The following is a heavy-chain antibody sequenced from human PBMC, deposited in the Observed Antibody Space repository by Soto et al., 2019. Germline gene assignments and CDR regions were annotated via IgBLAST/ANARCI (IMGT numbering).Heavy chain of an antibody. J-gene: IGHJ6*01. Sequence: ESGGGVVQPGRSLRLSCAASGFTFSSYGMHWVRQAPGKGLEWVAVIWYDGSNKYYADSVKGRFTISRDNSKNTLYLQMNSLRAEDTAVYYCARDRGVDTAMVPLYGMDVWGKGPRSPSPQ. D-gene: IGHD5-18*01. CDR1: GFTFSSYG. CDR3: ARDRGVDTAMVPLYGMDV. V-gene: IGHV3-33*01. CDR2: IWYDGSNK.